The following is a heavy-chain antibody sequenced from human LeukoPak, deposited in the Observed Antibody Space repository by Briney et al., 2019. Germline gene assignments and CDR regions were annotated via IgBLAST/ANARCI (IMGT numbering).Heavy chain of an antibody. CDR2: INPNSGGT. CDR1: GYTFTGYY. V-gene: IGHV1-2*02. CDR3: ARDDTVTRLRKTFDY. J-gene: IGHJ4*02. D-gene: IGHD4-17*01. Sequence: ASVKVSCKASGYTFTGYYMHWVRQAPGQGLEWMGWINPNSGGTNYAQKLQGRVTMTRDTSISTAYMELSRLRSDDTAVYYCARDDTVTRLRKTFDYWGQGTLVTVSS.